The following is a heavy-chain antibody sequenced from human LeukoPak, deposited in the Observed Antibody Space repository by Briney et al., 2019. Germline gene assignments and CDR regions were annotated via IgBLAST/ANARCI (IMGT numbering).Heavy chain of an antibody. CDR3: ASCVRRAAMSGNYYFDY. CDR2: IIPIFGTA. CDR1: GYTFTSYG. Sequence: SVKVSCKASGYTFTSYGISWVRQAPGQGLEWMGGIIPIFGTANYAQKFQGRVTITADESTSTAYMELSSLRSEDTAVYYCASCVRRAAMSGNYYFDYWGQGTLVTVSS. J-gene: IGHJ4*02. D-gene: IGHD2-2*01. V-gene: IGHV1-69*13.